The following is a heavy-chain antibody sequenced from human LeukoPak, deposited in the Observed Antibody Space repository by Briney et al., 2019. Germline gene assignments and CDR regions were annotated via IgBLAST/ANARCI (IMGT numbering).Heavy chain of an antibody. J-gene: IGHJ4*02. CDR1: GDSINSLDL. Sequence: PSETLSLTCTVSGDSINSLDLWSWVRQPPGQGLEWIGEMYLSGTTHSNPSIKSRVTISIDKSKNQFFLNLSSVTAADTAVYYCAGLVGRYSSGLYYYYFDYWGQGTLVTVSS. D-gene: IGHD3-22*01. V-gene: IGHV4-4*02. CDR2: MYLSGTT. CDR3: AGLVGRYSSGLYYYYFDY.